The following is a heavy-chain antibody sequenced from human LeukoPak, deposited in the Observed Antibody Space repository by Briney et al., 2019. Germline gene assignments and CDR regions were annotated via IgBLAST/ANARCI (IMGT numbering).Heavy chain of an antibody. Sequence: SSETLSLTCAVSGGSISSGGYSWSWIRQPPGKGLEWIGYIYHSGSTYYNPSLKSRVTISVDRSKNQFSLKLSSVTAADTAVYYCARGGTVAEGWFDPWGQGTLVTVSS. CDR2: IYHSGST. CDR1: GGSISSGGYS. CDR3: ARGGTVAEGWFDP. J-gene: IGHJ5*02. D-gene: IGHD4-23*01. V-gene: IGHV4-30-2*01.